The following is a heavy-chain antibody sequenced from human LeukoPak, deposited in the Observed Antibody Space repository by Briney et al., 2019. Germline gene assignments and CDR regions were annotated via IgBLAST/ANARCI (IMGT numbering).Heavy chain of an antibody. Sequence: GGSLRLSCAASGFTFSSYWMHWVRQAPGKGLVWVSRINSDGSSTSYADSVKGRFTISRDNAKSTLYLQMNSLRAEDTAVYYCARGGGGYSYGSFDYWGQGTLVTVSS. CDR3: ARGGGGYSYGSFDY. CDR2: INSDGSST. V-gene: IGHV3-74*01. CDR1: GFTFSSYW. D-gene: IGHD5-18*01. J-gene: IGHJ4*02.